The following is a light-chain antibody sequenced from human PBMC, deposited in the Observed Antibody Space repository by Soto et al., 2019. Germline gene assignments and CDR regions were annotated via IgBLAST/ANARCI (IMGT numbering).Light chain of an antibody. J-gene: IGKJ1*01. Sequence: DIQMTQSPSSLSASVGDRVTITCRASQGIGNDLGWYQQKPGKAPKRLIYATSSIQSGVPSRFSGSGSGTEFTLTINSLQPEDFATYYCLQHNTYPRTFGQGTKVEIK. CDR3: LQHNTYPRT. CDR2: ATS. CDR1: QGIGND. V-gene: IGKV1-17*01.